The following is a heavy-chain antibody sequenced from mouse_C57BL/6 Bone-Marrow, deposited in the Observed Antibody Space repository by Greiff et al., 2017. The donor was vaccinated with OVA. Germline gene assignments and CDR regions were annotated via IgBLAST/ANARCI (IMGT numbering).Heavy chain of an antibody. CDR3: ARSGFYGSLY. J-gene: IGHJ2*01. CDR1: GYTFTSYW. CDR2: IDPSDSYT. V-gene: IGHV1-69*01. Sequence: VQLQQPGAELVMPGASVKLSCKASGYTFTSYWMHWVKQRPGQGLEWIGEIDPSDSYTNYNQKFKGKSTLTVDKSSSTAYMQLSSLTSEDSAVYYCARSGFYGSLYWGQGTTLTGSS. D-gene: IGHD1-1*01.